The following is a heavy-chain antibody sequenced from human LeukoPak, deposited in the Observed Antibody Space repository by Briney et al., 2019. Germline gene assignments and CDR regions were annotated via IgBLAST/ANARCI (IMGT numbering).Heavy chain of an antibody. Sequence: SSETLSLTCTVSGGSISSYYWSWIRQPAGKGLEWIGRIYTSGSTNYNPSLKSRVTMSVDTSKNQFSLKLSSVTAADTAVYYCARAVVTLSYNWFDPWGQATLVTVSS. CDR2: IYTSGST. CDR1: GGSISSYY. CDR3: ARAVVTLSYNWFDP. J-gene: IGHJ5*02. D-gene: IGHD4-23*01. V-gene: IGHV4-4*07.